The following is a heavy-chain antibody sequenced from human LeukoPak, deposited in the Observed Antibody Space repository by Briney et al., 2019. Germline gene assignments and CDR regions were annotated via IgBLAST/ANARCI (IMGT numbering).Heavy chain of an antibody. CDR1: GYTFTGYY. CDR2: INPNSGGT. J-gene: IGHJ4*02. D-gene: IGHD4-17*01. V-gene: IGHV1-2*02. CDR3: ARVLTTVNPLVDY. Sequence: ASVKVSCKASGYTFTGYYMHWVRPAPGQGLEWMGWINPNSGGTNYAQKFQGRVTMTRDTSISTAYMELSRLRSDDTAVCYCARVLTTVNPLVDYWGQGTLVTVSS.